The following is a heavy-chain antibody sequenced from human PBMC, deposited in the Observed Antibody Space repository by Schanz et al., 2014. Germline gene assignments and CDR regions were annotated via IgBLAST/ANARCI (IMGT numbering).Heavy chain of an antibody. CDR1: GFNSDDYA. D-gene: IGHD2-8*02. J-gene: IGHJ4*02. V-gene: IGHV3-9*02. Sequence: EVQVVESGGGLVQPGGSLRLSCTASGFNSDDYAMHWVRQAPGKGLEWVSNIPWNGAAIGYAGSVRGRFTISRDSAKNSLYLQMNSLRPEDTALYYCAKSLESCPGGRCSRGYFDYWGQGTLVTVSS. CDR3: AKSLESCPGGRCSRGYFDY. CDR2: IPWNGAAI.